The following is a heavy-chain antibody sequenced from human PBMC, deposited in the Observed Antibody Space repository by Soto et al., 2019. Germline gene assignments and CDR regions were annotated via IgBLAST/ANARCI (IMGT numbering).Heavy chain of an antibody. CDR2: INVGNGET. V-gene: IGHV1-3*01. J-gene: IGHJ6*02. D-gene: IGHD1-26*01. CDR3: AKWELRPNYYYYGMDV. Sequence: QVRLVQSGAEVKKPGASVRVSCKTSGYIFINYAIHWVRQAPGQRLEWMGWINVGNGETRYSPRLQGRVTITRDTSATTAYVDLSSLTSEDTAVYYCAKWELRPNYYYYGMDVWGQGTTVTVSS. CDR1: GYIFINYA.